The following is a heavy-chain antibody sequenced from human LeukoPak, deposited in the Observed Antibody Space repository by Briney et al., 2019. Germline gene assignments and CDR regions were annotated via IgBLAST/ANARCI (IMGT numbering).Heavy chain of an antibody. V-gene: IGHV3-48*01. D-gene: IGHD5-18*01. CDR1: GFTFSGYT. Sequence: GGSLRLSCAASGFTFSGYTMNWVRQAPGKGLECVSYISSSSTSIYYADSVKGRFTISRDNAKNSLWLQMNSLRAEDAAVYYCARDRWTAMKDWGPGTLVTVSS. CDR2: ISSSSTSI. J-gene: IGHJ4*02. CDR3: ARDRWTAMKD.